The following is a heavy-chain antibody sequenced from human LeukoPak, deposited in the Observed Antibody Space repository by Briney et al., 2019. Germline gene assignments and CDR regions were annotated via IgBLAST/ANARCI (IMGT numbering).Heavy chain of an antibody. CDR1: GGSFSGYY. J-gene: IGHJ6*03. Sequence: ETLSLTCAVYGGSFSGYYWSWIRQPPGKGLEWVSAISGSGGSTYYADSVKGRFTISRDNSKNTLYLQMNSLRAEDTAVYYCAKETDSSGWDYYYYMDVWGKGTTVTISS. V-gene: IGHV3-23*01. CDR3: AKETDSSGWDYYYYMDV. D-gene: IGHD6-19*01. CDR2: ISGSGGST.